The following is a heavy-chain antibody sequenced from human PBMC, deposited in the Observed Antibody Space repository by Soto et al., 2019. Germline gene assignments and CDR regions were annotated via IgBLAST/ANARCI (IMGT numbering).Heavy chain of an antibody. CDR1: GFSFHNAW. J-gene: IGHJ4*01. D-gene: IGHD4-17*01. CDR3: SFQESTTVTTFEY. Sequence: PGGSLRLSCEASGFSFHNAWMSWIRQAPGKGLEWVGRIKSKIDGGTTDYAAPVKGRFTISRDDSKNTLYLQMNSLKTEDTAVYYCSFQESTTVTTFEYWGHGTLVTVSS. CDR2: IKSKIDGGTT. V-gene: IGHV3-15*01.